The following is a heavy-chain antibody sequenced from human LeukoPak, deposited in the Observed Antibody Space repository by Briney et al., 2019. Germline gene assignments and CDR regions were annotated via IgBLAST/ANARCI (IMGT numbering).Heavy chain of an antibody. CDR3: ARGSGSYYGYFDY. J-gene: IGHJ4*02. CDR1: GGTFSSYA. V-gene: IGHV1-69*05. D-gene: IGHD1-26*01. Sequence: ASVKVSCKASGGTFSSYAISWVRQAPGQGLEWMGGIIPIFGTANYAQKFQGRVTITTDESASTAYMELSSLRSEDTAVYYCARGSGSYYGYFDYWGQGTLVTVSS. CDR2: IIPIFGTA.